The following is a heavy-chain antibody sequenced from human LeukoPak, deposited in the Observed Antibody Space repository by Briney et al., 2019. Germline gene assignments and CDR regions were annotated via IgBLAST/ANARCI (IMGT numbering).Heavy chain of an antibody. CDR1: GYTFIGYY. CDR2: INPNSGGT. Sequence: GASVKVSCKASGYTFIGYYMHWVRQAPGQGLEWMGWINPNSGGTNYAQKFQGRVTMTRDTSISTAYMELSRLRSDDTAVYYCARVLPYGSGSYRDYWGQGTLVTVSS. CDR3: ARVLPYGSGSYRDY. D-gene: IGHD3-10*01. J-gene: IGHJ4*02. V-gene: IGHV1-2*02.